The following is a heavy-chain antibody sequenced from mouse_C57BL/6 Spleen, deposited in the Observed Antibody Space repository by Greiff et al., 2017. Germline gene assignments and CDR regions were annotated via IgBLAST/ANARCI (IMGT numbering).Heavy chain of an antibody. V-gene: IGHV1-62-2*01. CDR3: ARHARGRAMVTTDYAMDY. CDR1: GYTFTEYT. D-gene: IGHD2-13*01. CDR2: FYPGSGSI. J-gene: IGHJ4*01. Sequence: VQLQQSGAELVKPGASVKLSCKASGYTFTEYTIHWVKQRSGQGLEWIGWFYPGSGSIKYNEKFKDKATLTADKSSSTDYMELSRLSSEDSSVYFCARHARGRAMVTTDYAMDYWGQETSVTVSS.